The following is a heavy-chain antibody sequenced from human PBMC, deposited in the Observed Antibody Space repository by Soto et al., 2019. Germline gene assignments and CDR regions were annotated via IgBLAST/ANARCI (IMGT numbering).Heavy chain of an antibody. Sequence: QVQLVQSGAEVKKPGSSVKVSCKASGGTFSSYAISWVRQAPGQGLEWMGGIIPIFGTANYAQKFQGRVKITADESTSTDYMELSSLRSEDTAVYYCARVVRDCSSTSCFYYYYGMDVWGQGTTVTVSS. CDR3: ARVVRDCSSTSCFYYYYGMDV. CDR1: GGTFSSYA. V-gene: IGHV1-69*01. D-gene: IGHD2-2*01. CDR2: IIPIFGTA. J-gene: IGHJ6*02.